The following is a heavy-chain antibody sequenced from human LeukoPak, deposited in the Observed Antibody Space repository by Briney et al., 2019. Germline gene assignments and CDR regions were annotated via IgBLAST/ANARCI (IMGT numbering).Heavy chain of an antibody. J-gene: IGHJ4*02. Sequence: ASVKVSCKTSGYTFTDYYMHWVRQAPGQGLEWMGWINPNSGGTNYAQKFQGRVTMTRDTSISTAYMELSRLRSDDTAVYYCARCRITMVRGVSPFDYWGQGTLVTVSS. CDR1: GYTFTDYY. CDR2: INPNSGGT. D-gene: IGHD3-10*01. CDR3: ARCRITMVRGVSPFDY. V-gene: IGHV1-2*02.